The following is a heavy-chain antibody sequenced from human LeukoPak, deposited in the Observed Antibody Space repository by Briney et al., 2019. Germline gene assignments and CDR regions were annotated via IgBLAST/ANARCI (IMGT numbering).Heavy chain of an antibody. CDR3: ARDYRPYSSSWYNAFDI. CDR2: IYYSGST. D-gene: IGHD6-13*01. V-gene: IGHV4-59*01. Sequence: PSETLSLTCTVSGGSISSYYWSWIRQPPGKGLEWIGYIYYSGSTNYNPSLKSRVTISVDTSKNQFSLKLSSVTAADTALYYCARDYRPYSSSWYNAFDIWGQGTMVTVSS. CDR1: GGSISSYY. J-gene: IGHJ3*02.